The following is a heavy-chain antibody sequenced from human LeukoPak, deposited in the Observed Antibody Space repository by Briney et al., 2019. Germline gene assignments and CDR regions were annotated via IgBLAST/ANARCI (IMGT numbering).Heavy chain of an antibody. J-gene: IGHJ4*02. V-gene: IGHV3-9*01. CDR3: AKGPIKPLVLGVDY. Sequence: GGSLRLSCVVSGFIFDDYAMHWVRQAPGKGLEWVSGLSWNSGNIGYADSVKGRFTISRDNAKNSLYLQMNSLRAEDTALYYCAKGPIKPLVLGVDYWGQGTLVTVSS. D-gene: IGHD6-13*01. CDR2: LSWNSGNI. CDR1: GFIFDDYA.